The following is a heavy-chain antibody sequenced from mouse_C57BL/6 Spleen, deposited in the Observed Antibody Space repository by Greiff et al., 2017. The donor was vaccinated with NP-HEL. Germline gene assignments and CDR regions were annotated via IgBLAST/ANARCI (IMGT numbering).Heavy chain of an antibody. CDR3: ARHAYSNYPMDY. CDR1: GFSLTSYG. CDR2: IWSDGST. Sequence: VKVVESGPGLVAPSQSLSITCTVSGFSLTSYGVHWVRQPPGKGLEWLVVIWSDGSTTYNSALKSRLSISKDNSKSQVFLKMNSLQTDDTAMYYCARHAYSNYPMDYWGQGTSVTVSS. V-gene: IGHV2-6-1*01. D-gene: IGHD2-5*01. J-gene: IGHJ4*01.